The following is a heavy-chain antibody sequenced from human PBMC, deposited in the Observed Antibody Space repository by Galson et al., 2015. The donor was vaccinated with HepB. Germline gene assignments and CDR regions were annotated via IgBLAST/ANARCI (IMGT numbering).Heavy chain of an antibody. Sequence: SLRLSCAASEFTFSAYSMNWVRQAPGKGLEWVSSISSGSTYIYYADSVKGRFTISRDNAKNSVYLQMNSLRAEDTAVYYCARARDWSLYFDYWGQGTLVTVSS. CDR1: EFTFSAYS. CDR3: ARARDWSLYFDY. CDR2: ISSGSTYI. J-gene: IGHJ4*02. V-gene: IGHV3-21*01. D-gene: IGHD3-9*01.